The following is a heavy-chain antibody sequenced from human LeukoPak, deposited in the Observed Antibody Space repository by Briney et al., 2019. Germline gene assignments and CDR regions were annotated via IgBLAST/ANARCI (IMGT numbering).Heavy chain of an antibody. D-gene: IGHD1-26*01. CDR1: GFTFSSYA. J-gene: IGHJ4*02. CDR2: ISSSGSTI. CDR3: ARGDSGSYYFDY. Sequence: PGGSLRLSCAASGFTFSSYAMSWVRQAPGKGLEWVSYISSSGSTIYYADSVKGRFTISRDNAKNSLYLQMNSLRAEDTAVYYCARGDSGSYYFDYWGQGTLVTVSS. V-gene: IGHV3-48*03.